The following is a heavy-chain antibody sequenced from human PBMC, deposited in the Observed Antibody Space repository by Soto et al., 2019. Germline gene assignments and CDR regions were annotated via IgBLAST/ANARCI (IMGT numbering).Heavy chain of an antibody. CDR1: GGTFSSYA. J-gene: IGHJ4*02. Sequence: ASVKVSCKASGGTFSSYAISWVRQAPGQGLEWMGGIIPIFGTANYAQKFQGRVTITADESTSTAYMELSSLRSEDTAVYYCARGPLSYYDSSGWPCYFDYWGQGTLVTV. CDR2: IIPIFGTA. CDR3: ARGPLSYYDSSGWPCYFDY. D-gene: IGHD3-22*01. V-gene: IGHV1-69*13.